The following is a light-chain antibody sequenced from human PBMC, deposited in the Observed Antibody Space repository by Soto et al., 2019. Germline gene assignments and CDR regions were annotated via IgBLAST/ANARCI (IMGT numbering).Light chain of an antibody. CDR3: SSFTSSSTVV. CDR2: EVS. Sequence: QSALTQPASVSGSPGQAITISCTGTSSDVGGYKFVSWYQQHPGKAPKLMIYEVSNRPSGVSNRFSGSKSGNTASLTISGLQAEDAADYYCSSFTSSSTVVFGGGTKVTVL. V-gene: IGLV2-14*01. J-gene: IGLJ2*01. CDR1: SSDVGGYKF.